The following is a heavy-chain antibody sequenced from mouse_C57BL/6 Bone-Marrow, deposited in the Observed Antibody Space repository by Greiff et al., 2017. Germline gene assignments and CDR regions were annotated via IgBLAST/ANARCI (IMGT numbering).Heavy chain of an antibody. Sequence: EVMLVESGGGLVQPGGSLSLSCAASGFTFTDYYMSWVRQPPGKALEWLGFIRNKANGYTTEYSASVKGRFTISRVNSQSILYLQMNALRAEDSATYYCARYCGYDGFAYWGQGTLVTVSA. CDR1: GFTFTDYY. J-gene: IGHJ3*01. D-gene: IGHD2-2*01. CDR2: IRNKANGYTT. V-gene: IGHV7-3*01. CDR3: ARYCGYDGFAY.